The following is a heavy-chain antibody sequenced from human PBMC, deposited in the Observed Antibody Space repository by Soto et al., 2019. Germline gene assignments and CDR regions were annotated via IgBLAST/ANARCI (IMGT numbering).Heavy chain of an antibody. V-gene: IGHV4-59*08. CDR3: GRHPWRYSGYPVWFDY. J-gene: IGHJ4*02. CDR1: GGSISSYY. CDR2: IYYSGST. Sequence: SETLSLTCTVSGGSISSYYWSWIRQPPGKGLEWIGYIYYSGSTNYNPSLKSRVTISVDTSKNQSSLKLSSVTAADTAVYYCGRHPWRYSGYPVWFDYWGQGTLVTVSS. D-gene: IGHD5-12*01.